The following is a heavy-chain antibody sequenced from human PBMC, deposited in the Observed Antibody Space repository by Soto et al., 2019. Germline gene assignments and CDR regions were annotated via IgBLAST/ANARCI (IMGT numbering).Heavy chain of an antibody. CDR3: ARDQSFRAVNTFDY. CDR2: ISSSSSTI. D-gene: IGHD4-17*01. CDR1: GFPFSSYS. J-gene: IGHJ4*02. Sequence: GGSLRLSCAASGFPFSSYSMNWVRQAPGKGLEWVSYISSSSSTIYYADSVKGRFTISRDNAKNSLYLQMNSLRAEDTAVYYCARDQSFRAVNTFDYWGQGTLVTSPQ. V-gene: IGHV3-48*01.